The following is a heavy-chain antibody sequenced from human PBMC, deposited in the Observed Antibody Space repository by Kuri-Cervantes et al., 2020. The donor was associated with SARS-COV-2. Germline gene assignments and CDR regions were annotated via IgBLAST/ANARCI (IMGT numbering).Heavy chain of an antibody. J-gene: IGHJ4*02. Sequence: GESLKISCVASGFNFSTTDMHWVRQAPGKGLEWVTFISSDGKNKKCMDSGKVRFTISRDNSQNTLHLQMKSLRDEDTAIYYCAKDRAGVHDFWGQRTLVTVSS. V-gene: IGHV3-30*18. CDR3: AKDRAGVHDF. CDR1: GFNFSTTD. CDR2: ISSDGKNK. D-gene: IGHD2-21*01.